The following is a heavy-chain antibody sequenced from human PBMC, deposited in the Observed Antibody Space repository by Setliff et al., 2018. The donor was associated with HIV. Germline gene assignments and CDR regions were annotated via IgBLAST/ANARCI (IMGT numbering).Heavy chain of an antibody. CDR2: INAANGNT. CDR3: ARVYCSGGACYSLNS. D-gene: IGHD2-15*01. Sequence: GASVKVSCKASGYTFTRNIVHWVRQAPGQRLEWMGWINAANGNTKYSQKFQGRVTITRDTSATTVYMELHSLRSEDTAVYYCARVYCSGGACYSLNSWGQGALVTVSS. J-gene: IGHJ4*02. CDR1: GYTFTRNI. V-gene: IGHV1-3*01.